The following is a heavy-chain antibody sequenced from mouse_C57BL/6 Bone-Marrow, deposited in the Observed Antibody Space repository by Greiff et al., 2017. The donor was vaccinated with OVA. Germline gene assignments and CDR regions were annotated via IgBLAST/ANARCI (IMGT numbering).Heavy chain of an antibody. D-gene: IGHD2-4*01. V-gene: IGHV1-9*01. CDR3: TTSYDYDVYYFDY. J-gene: IGHJ2*01. Sequence: VQLQQSGAELMKPGASVKLSCKATGYTFTGYWIEWVKQRPGHGLEWIGEILPGSGSTNYNEKFQGKATITADTSSNTAYLQLSSLTSEDTAVYYCTTSYDYDVYYFDYWGQGTTLTVSS. CDR2: ILPGSGST. CDR1: GYTFTGYW.